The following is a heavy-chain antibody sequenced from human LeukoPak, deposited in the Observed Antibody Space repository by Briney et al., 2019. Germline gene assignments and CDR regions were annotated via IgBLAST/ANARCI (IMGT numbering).Heavy chain of an antibody. D-gene: IGHD6-19*01. CDR1: GGSISGSSYY. V-gene: IGHV4-61*05. J-gene: IGHJ4*02. Sequence: KSSETLSLTCTVSGGSISGSSYYWGWIRQPPGKGLEWIGYIYYSGSTNYNPSLKSRVTISVDTSKNQFSLKLSSVTAADTAVYYCARGGGVAGTPYNPYDYWGQGTLVTVSS. CDR3: ARGGGVAGTPYNPYDY. CDR2: IYYSGST.